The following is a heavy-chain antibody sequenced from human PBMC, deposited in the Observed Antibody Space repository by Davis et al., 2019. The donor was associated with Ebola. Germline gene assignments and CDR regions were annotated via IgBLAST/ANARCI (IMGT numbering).Heavy chain of an antibody. CDR3: ARDQQWLAPGYFDY. J-gene: IGHJ4*02. CDR1: GYTFTSYG. D-gene: IGHD6-19*01. Sequence: ASVKVSCKASGYTFTSYGISWVRQAPGQGLEWMGWISAYNGNTNYAQKLQGRVTMTTDTSTSTAYMELRSLISDDTAVYYCARDQQWLAPGYFDYWGQGTLVTVSS. V-gene: IGHV1-18*01. CDR2: ISAYNGNT.